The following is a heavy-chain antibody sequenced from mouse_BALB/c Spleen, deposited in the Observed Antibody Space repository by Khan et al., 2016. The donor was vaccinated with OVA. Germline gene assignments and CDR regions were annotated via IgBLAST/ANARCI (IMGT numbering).Heavy chain of an antibody. Sequence: QVQLQQSGPGLVAPSQSLSITCTISGFSFTNYGVHWVRQPPGKGQEWLVVIWSDGSTTYNSALKSRLSISKDNSKSQVFLKINSLQTDDTAMYFCARQPYYHYNIMDYWGQGTSVTVSS. CDR3: ARQPYYHYNIMDY. V-gene: IGHV2-6-1*01. J-gene: IGHJ4*01. D-gene: IGHD2-10*01. CDR2: IWSDGST. CDR1: GFSFTNYG.